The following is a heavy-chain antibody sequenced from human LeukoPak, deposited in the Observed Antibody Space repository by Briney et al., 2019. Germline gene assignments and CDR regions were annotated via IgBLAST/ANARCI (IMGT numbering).Heavy chain of an antibody. CDR3: ARLSERWLQFEDY. J-gene: IGHJ4*02. D-gene: IGHD5-24*01. CDR2: IYTSGST. Sequence: SETLSLTCTVSGGSISSGSYYWSWIRQPAGKGLEWIGRIYTSGSTNHNPSLKSRVTISVDTSKNQFSLKLSSVTAADTAVYYCARLSERWLQFEDYWGQGTLVTVSS. CDR1: GGSISSGSYY. V-gene: IGHV4-61*02.